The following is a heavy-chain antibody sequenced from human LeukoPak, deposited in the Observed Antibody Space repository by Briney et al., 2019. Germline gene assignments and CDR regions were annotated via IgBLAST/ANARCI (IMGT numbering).Heavy chain of an antibody. CDR3: ARGWGLSYYYYGMDV. V-gene: IGHV4-34*01. D-gene: IGHD7-27*01. CDR2: INHSGSA. J-gene: IGHJ6*02. CDR1: GGSFSGYY. Sequence: SETLSLTCAVYGGSFSGYYWSWIRQPLGKGLEWIGEINHSGSANYNPSLKSRVTISVDTSKNQFSLKLSSVTAADTAVYYCARGWGLSYYYYGMDVWGQGTTVTVSS.